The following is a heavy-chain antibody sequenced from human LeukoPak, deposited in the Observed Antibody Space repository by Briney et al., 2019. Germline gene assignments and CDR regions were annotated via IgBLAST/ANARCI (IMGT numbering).Heavy chain of an antibody. D-gene: IGHD3-16*01. CDR1: GFTLSFYA. CDR3: ARDVEGGTFDI. V-gene: IGHV3-64*04. J-gene: IGHJ3*02. Sequence: GGSLRLSCSGSGFTLSFYAMHWVRQAPGKGLEYVSTISSNGDSTQYADSVKGRFSISRDNAKNSLFLEMSSLRADDTAVYFCARDVEGGTFDIWGQGTTVTVSS. CDR2: ISSNGDST.